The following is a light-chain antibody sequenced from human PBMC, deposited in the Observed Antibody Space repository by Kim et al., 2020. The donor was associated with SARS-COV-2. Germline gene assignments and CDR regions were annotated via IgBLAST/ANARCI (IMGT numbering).Light chain of an antibody. Sequence: SLAPGERATRSCRASQSVSSYLAWYQQRPGQAPRLLIYDASNRATGIPARFSGSGSGTDFTLTISNLEPEDFAVYYCQQRSNWPRSFGQGTKLEI. CDR2: DAS. CDR3: QQRSNWPRS. J-gene: IGKJ2*03. V-gene: IGKV3-11*01. CDR1: QSVSSY.